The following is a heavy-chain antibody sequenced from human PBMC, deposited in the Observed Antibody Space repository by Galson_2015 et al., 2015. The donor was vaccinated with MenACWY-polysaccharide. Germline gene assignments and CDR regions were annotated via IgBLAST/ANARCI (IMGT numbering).Heavy chain of an antibody. V-gene: IGHV3-21*04. CDR1: GFSMTSYA. CDR3: ARDPRGARSSYFDN. Sequence: SLRLSCAASGFSMTSYAVNWVRQAPGKGLEWVGVISGSGIDIRYADSVKGRFTISRDNAKNSLYLQMNSLRAEDTAVYFCARDPRGARSSYFDNWGQGILVTVSS. J-gene: IGHJ4*02. D-gene: IGHD3-10*01. CDR2: ISGSGIDI.